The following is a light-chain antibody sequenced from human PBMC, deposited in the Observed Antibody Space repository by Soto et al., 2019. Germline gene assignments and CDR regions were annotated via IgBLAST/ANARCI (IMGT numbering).Light chain of an antibody. V-gene: IGKV3-20*01. CDR1: QSVSSSY. J-gene: IGKJ4*01. CDR2: GAS. Sequence: EIVLTQSPGTLSLSPGERATLSCRASQSVSSSYLAWYQQKPGQAPRLLIYGASSRATGIPDRFSGSGSGTHFTLTISRLEPEDFAVYYCHHYCSSPTFGGGTKVDIK. CDR3: HHYCSSPT.